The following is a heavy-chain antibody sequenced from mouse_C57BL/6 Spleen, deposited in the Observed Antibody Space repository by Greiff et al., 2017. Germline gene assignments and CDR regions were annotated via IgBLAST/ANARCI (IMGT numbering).Heavy chain of an antibody. D-gene: IGHD1-1*01. Sequence: QVQLQQSGPELVKPGASVKISCKASGYAFSSSWMNWVRQRPGKGLEWIGRIYPGDGDTTYNGKFKGKATLTADKSSSTAYMQRSSLASEDSAVYFCESDCGYGSSSDYWGQGTTLTVSS. V-gene: IGHV1-82*01. CDR2: IYPGDGDT. J-gene: IGHJ2*01. CDR3: ESDCGYGSSSDY. CDR1: GYAFSSSW.